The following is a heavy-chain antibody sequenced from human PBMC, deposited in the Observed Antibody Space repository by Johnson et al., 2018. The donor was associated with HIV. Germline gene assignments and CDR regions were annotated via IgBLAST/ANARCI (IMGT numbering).Heavy chain of an antibody. J-gene: IGHJ3*02. Sequence: QMMLVESGGGVVQPGRSLRLSCAASGFTFSSYGMHWVRQAPGKGLEWVAVIWYDGSNKYYADSVKGRFTISRDNSKNTRYLQMNSLRAEDTAVYYCARWVDTTFDIWGQGTMVTVSS. CDR2: IWYDGSNK. CDR3: ARWVDTTFDI. CDR1: GFTFSSYG. D-gene: IGHD5-18*01. V-gene: IGHV3-33*01.